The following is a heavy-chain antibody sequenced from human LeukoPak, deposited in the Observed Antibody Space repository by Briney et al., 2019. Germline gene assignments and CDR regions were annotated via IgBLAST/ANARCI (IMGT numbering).Heavy chain of an antibody. V-gene: IGHV1-18*01. J-gene: IGHJ4*02. CDR3: ARIGVDCGGSTCSYHY. CDR2: INTYNGNT. CDR1: GYTFTSYG. D-gene: IGHD2-21*01. Sequence: ASVKVSCKASGYTFTSYGLSWVRQAPGQGLEWMGWINTYNGNTNYAQKLQGRVTMTTDTSTSTAYMEVRSLRSDDTAVYYCARIGVDCGGSTCSYHYWGQGTLVTVSS.